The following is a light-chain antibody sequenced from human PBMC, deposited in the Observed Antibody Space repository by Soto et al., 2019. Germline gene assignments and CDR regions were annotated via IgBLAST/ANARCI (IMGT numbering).Light chain of an antibody. CDR1: QSVSSSS. CDR3: QQSGSSSWT. CDR2: GAS. V-gene: IGKV3-20*01. Sequence: EIVLTQSPGTLSLSPGERATLSCRASQSVSSSSLAWYQQKPGQAPRLLIYGASSRATGIPDRFSGSGSGTDFTLTISRREPEDFAVYYCQQSGSSSWTFGQGTKVEIK. J-gene: IGKJ1*01.